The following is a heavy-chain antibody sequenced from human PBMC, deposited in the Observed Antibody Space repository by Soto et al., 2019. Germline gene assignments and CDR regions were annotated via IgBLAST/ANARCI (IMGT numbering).Heavy chain of an antibody. V-gene: IGHV1-69*01. D-gene: IGHD4-17*01. J-gene: IGHJ4*02. CDR3: ARDPDYVAGYYFDY. CDR2: IIPIFGTA. CDR1: GGTFSSYA. Sequence: QVQLVQSGAEVKKPGSSVKVSCKASGGTFSSYAISWVRQARGQGLEWMGGIIPIFGTANYAQKFQGRVTITADESTSTAYMELSSLRSEDTAVYYCARDPDYVAGYYFDYWGQGTLVTVSS.